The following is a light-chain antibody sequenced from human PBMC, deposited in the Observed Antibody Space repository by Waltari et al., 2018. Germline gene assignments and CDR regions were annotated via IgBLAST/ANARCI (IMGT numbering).Light chain of an antibody. CDR1: SSDVGGYNY. V-gene: IGLV2-14*03. J-gene: IGLJ2*01. Sequence: QSALTQPASVSGSPGQSITISCTGTSSDVGGYNYVSWYQQHPGKAPKLMIYDVSNRPSWVSSRFSGSKSGNTASLTISGLQAEDEADYYCFSHTSSITVVFGGGTKLTVL. CDR3: FSHTSSITVV. CDR2: DVS.